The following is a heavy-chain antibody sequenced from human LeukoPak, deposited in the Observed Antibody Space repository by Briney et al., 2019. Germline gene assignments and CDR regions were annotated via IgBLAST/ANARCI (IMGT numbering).Heavy chain of an antibody. V-gene: IGHV3-7*01. Sequence: GGSLRLSCAASGFTFSSYEMNWVRQAPGKGPEWVANIKQDGTEIYYMDSVKGRFTISRDNAKNSLYLQMNSLRDEDTAVYYCARDKVVGATFFDYWGQGTLVTVSS. D-gene: IGHD1-26*01. CDR2: IKQDGTEI. CDR3: ARDKVVGATFFDY. CDR1: GFTFSSYE. J-gene: IGHJ4*02.